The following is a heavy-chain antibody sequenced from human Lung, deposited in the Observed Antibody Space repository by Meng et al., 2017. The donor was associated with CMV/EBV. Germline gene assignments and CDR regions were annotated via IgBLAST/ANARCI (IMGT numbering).Heavy chain of an antibody. CDR1: GFTFGDYA. J-gene: IGHJ5*02. CDR2: IRSKAYGGTT. Sequence: GESLKISCTASGFTFGDYAMSWVRQAPGKGLEWVGFIRSKAYGGTTEYAASVKGRFTISRDDSKSIAYLQMNSLKTEDTAVYYCTREPYYYDSSGYYYGFDPXGQGXLVTVSS. CDR3: TREPYYYDSSGYYYGFDP. D-gene: IGHD3-22*01. V-gene: IGHV3-49*04.